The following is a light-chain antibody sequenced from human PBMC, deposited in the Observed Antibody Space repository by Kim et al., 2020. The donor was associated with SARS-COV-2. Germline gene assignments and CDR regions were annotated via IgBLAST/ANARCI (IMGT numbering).Light chain of an antibody. CDR3: QQYDFWPRT. J-gene: IGKJ1*01. CDR1: QSVSSN. Sequence: EIVMTQSPATLSVSPGERATLSCRASQSVSSNLAWYQQKPGQSPRLLIYGASTRATGIPARFSGSGSGTELTLTISSLKSEDSAVYYCQQYDFWPRTCGQGTKVDIK. V-gene: IGKV3-15*01. CDR2: GAS.